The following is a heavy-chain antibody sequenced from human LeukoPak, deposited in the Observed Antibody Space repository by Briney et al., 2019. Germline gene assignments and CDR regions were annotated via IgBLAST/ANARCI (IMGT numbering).Heavy chain of an antibody. CDR2: LNSDGSST. CDR3: AVRIAVPGGFDT. Sequence: GGSLRLYCAASGFTFSSYWMHWVRQAPGKGLVWVSRLNSDGSSTNYADSVKGRFTISRDNARHTLYVEMNSLRAEDTAIYYCAVRIAVPGGFDTWGQGTLVTVAS. D-gene: IGHD6-19*01. V-gene: IGHV3-74*01. J-gene: IGHJ4*02. CDR1: GFTFSSYW.